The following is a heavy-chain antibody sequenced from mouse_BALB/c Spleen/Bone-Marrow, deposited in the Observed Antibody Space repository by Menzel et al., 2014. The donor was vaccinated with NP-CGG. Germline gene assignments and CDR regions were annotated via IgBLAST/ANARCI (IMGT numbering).Heavy chain of an antibody. CDR1: GCTFTSYW. J-gene: IGHJ2*01. CDR2: INPSTGYT. CDR3: SCFYDGYFLPLAY. V-gene: IGHV1-7*01. D-gene: IGHD2-3*01. Sequence: QVHVKQSGAELAKPGASVKMSCKASGCTFTSYWIHWIKQRPGQGLEWLGYINPSTGYTEYNQKFKDKATLTADKSSSTAYLHLPLLTSASSAVSFCSCFYDGYFLPLAYWGPGPPLTVSS.